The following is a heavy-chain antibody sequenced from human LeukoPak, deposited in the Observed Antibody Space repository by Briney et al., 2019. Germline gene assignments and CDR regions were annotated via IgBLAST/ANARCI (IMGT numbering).Heavy chain of an antibody. D-gene: IGHD3-10*01. CDR1: GYTFTSYA. Sequence: ASVKVSCKASGYTFTSYAMHWVRQAPGQRLKWMGWINAGNGNTKYSQKFQGRVTITRDTSASTAYMELSSLRSEDTAVYYCARDMTMVRGVIAYWGQGTLVTVSS. J-gene: IGHJ4*02. CDR2: INAGNGNT. V-gene: IGHV1-3*01. CDR3: ARDMTMVRGVIAY.